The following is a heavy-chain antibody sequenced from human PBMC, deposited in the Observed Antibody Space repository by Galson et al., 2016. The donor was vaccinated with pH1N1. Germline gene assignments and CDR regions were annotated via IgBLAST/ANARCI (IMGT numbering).Heavy chain of an antibody. J-gene: IGHJ4*02. CDR1: GFTFSSFW. Sequence: YLRLSCAASGFTFSSFWMHWVRQVPGKGLEWVERISSEGSSISYADSAKGRFTISRDNARNTLYLEMNRLRAEDTALYYCARVRLIMPGDPTGYFDFWGQGALVTVSS. V-gene: IGHV3-74*01. CDR2: ISSEGSSI. CDR3: ARVRLIMPGDPTGYFDF. D-gene: IGHD7-27*01.